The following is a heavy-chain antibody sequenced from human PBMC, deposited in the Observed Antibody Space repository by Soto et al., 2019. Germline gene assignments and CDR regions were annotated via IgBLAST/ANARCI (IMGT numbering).Heavy chain of an antibody. CDR2: IFPSAADT. D-gene: IGHD2-15*01. Sequence: GESLNISCRTSGDNFTPSWIARVRQNPGKGQAWMGIIFPSAADTRYSPSFQGQVAIYAARSTSTVILQWASLKASDPAVYFTPSKDKRRYFNWFDPWGKRTLVTVCS. CDR3: PSKDKRRYFNWFDP. J-gene: IGHJ5*02. CDR1: GDNFTPSW. V-gene: IGHV5-51*01.